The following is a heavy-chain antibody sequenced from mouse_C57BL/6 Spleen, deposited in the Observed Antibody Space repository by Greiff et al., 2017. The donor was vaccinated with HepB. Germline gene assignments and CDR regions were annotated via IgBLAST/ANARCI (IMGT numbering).Heavy chain of an antibody. CDR2: IHPNSGST. CDR3: ARRAYYGSRESYWYFDV. CDR1: GYTFTSYW. J-gene: IGHJ1*03. D-gene: IGHD1-1*01. Sequence: QVQLQQPGAELVKPGASVKLSCKASGYTFTSYWMHWVKQRPGQGLEWIGMIHPNSGSTNYNEKFKSKATLTVDKSSSTAYMQLSSLTSEDSAVYYCARRAYYGSRESYWYFDVWGTGTTVTVSS. V-gene: IGHV1-64*01.